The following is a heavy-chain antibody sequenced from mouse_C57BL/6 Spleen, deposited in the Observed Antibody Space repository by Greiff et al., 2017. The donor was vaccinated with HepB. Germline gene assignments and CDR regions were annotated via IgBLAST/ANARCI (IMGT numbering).Heavy chain of an antibody. Sequence: VQLQQSGAELVKPGASVKISCKASGYAFSSYWMNWVKQRPGKGLEWIGQIYPGDGDTNYNGKFKGKATLTADKSSSTAYMQLSSLTSEDSAVYFCARSYASYAMDYWGQGTSVTVSS. D-gene: IGHD6-5*01. J-gene: IGHJ4*01. CDR2: IYPGDGDT. CDR3: ARSYASYAMDY. CDR1: GYAFSSYW. V-gene: IGHV1-80*01.